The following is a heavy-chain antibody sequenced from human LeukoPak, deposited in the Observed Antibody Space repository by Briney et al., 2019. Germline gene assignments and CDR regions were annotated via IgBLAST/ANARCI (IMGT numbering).Heavy chain of an antibody. CDR2: IYYSGST. J-gene: IGHJ4*02. CDR1: GGSISSGDYY. CDR3: ARGGSHDYGDYVYFY. D-gene: IGHD4-17*01. V-gene: IGHV4-30-4*01. Sequence: PSETLSLTCTVSGGSISSGDYYWSWLRQPPGEGLEWIGYIYYSGSTYYNPSLKSRVTISVDTSKNQFSLKLSSVTAADTAVYYCARGGSHDYGDYVYFYWGQGTLVTVSS.